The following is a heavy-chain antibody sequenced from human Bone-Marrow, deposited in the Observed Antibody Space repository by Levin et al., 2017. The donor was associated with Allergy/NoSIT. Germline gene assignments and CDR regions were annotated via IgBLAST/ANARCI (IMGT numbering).Heavy chain of an antibody. CDR1: GIIFSGYG. CDR3: ARDGVGATTFVGYHDC. V-gene: IGHV3-33*01. J-gene: IGHJ4*02. D-gene: IGHD1-26*01. Sequence: PGGSLRLSCAASGIIFSGYGMHWVRQAPGKGLEWVAVIRYDGSNQNYADSVKGRFTISRDNSKNTLYLQMNSLRVEDTAMYYCARDGVGATTFVGYHDCWGQGTLVTVSS. CDR2: IRYDGSNQ.